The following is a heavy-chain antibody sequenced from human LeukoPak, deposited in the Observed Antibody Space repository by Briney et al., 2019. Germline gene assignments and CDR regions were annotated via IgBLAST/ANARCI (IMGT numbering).Heavy chain of an antibody. CDR2: IYDSGRT. D-gene: IGHD3-10*01. CDR3: ARSPLTNGAGRGYFDY. V-gene: IGHV4-39*02. J-gene: IGHJ4*02. CDR1: NGSLRNGFCY. Sequence: SETLSLTCIVSNGSLRNGFCYWGWIRQSPGRGLEWLGSIYDSGRTHYNPSLKSLLNISVDTTKTHSTLMLTSVTAGDTAVYCCARSPLTNGAGRGYFDYWGQGPQVTVSS.